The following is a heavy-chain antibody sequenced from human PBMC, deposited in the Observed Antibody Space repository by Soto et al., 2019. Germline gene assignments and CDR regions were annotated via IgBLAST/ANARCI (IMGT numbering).Heavy chain of an antibody. CDR3: ARGAPSWAYGMDV. CDR2: ISHYNGNT. V-gene: IGHV1-18*01. Sequence: QVQLVQSGAEVKKPGASVKVSCEASGYTFTTYGISWVRQAPGQGLEWMAWISHYNGNTNYAQKFQGRVTMTTGTSTSTAYMDLRSLRSDDTAVYYCARGAPSWAYGMDVWGQGTTVTVSS. CDR1: GYTFTTYG. D-gene: IGHD1-26*01. J-gene: IGHJ6*02.